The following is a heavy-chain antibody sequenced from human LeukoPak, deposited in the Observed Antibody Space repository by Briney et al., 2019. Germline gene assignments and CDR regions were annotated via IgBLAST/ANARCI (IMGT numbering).Heavy chain of an antibody. CDR3: ARDYDYPWGSYRYDAFDV. V-gene: IGHV3-74*01. CDR2: INSDASTT. CDR1: GFTFSNYW. Sequence: GGSLRLSCAASGFTFSNYWMHWVRQAPGKELVWVSHINSDASTTTYADFMKGRFTISRDNAKNTLYLQMNSLGAEDTAVYYCARDYDYPWGSYRYDAFDVWGQGTVVTVSS. J-gene: IGHJ3*01. D-gene: IGHD3-16*02.